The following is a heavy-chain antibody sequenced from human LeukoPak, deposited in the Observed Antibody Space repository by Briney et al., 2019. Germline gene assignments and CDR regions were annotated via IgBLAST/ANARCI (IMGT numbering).Heavy chain of an antibody. J-gene: IGHJ5*02. D-gene: IGHD5-12*01. CDR2: IYYSGST. Sequence: PSETLSLTCTVSGGSISSYYWSWIRQPPGKGLEWIGYIYYSGSTNYNPSLKSRVTISVDTSKNQFSLKLNSVTAADTAVYYCARLIVATPLRAFDPWGQGTLVTVSS. CDR1: GGSISSYY. V-gene: IGHV4-59*08. CDR3: ARLIVATPLRAFDP.